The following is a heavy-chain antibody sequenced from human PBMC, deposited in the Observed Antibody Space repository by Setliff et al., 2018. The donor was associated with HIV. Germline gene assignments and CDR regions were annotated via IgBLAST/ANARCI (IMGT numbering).Heavy chain of an antibody. V-gene: IGHV3-23*03. CDR3: VKEGDTVTTTYFDF. CDR1: GFAFKHYA. D-gene: IGHD4-17*01. CDR2: IYSGGETQ. Sequence: PGGSLRLSCTASGFAFKHYAMSWVRKAPKKGLQWVAIIYSGGETQYDADSVKGRFTVSRDNARNTVYLQMDNLRPEDTPMYHCVKEGDTVTTTYFDFWGPGSLVTVSS. J-gene: IGHJ4*02.